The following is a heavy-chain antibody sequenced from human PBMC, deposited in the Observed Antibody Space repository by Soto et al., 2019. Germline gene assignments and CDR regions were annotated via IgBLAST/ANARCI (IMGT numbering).Heavy chain of an antibody. CDR1: GYTFTGYY. CDR3: ARGFRGYCTNGVCYTPYYYYMDV. CDR2: INPNSGGT. Sequence: QVQLVQSGAEVKKPGASVKVSCKASGYTFTGYYMHWVRQAPGQGLEWRGWINPNSGGTNYAQKFQGWVTITRDMSISTAYMELSRLRSDDTAVYYCARGFRGYCTNGVCYTPYYYYMDVWGKGTTVTVSS. J-gene: IGHJ6*03. V-gene: IGHV1-2*04. D-gene: IGHD2-8*01.